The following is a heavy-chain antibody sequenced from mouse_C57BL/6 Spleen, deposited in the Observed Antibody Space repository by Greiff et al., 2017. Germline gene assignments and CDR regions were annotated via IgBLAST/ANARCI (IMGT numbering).Heavy chain of an antibody. J-gene: IGHJ2*01. CDR2: IYPGAGDT. Sequence: QVQLQQSGPELVKPGASVKISCKASGYAFSSSCMNWVKQRPGQGLEWIGWIYPGAGDTNYNEKFKGKATLTADKSSSTAYMQLSSLTSEDSAVYFCARGSNTSVTYCDYWGQGTTLTVSS. CDR3: ARGSNTSVTYCDY. D-gene: IGHD2-5*01. CDR1: GYAFSSSC. V-gene: IGHV1-82*01.